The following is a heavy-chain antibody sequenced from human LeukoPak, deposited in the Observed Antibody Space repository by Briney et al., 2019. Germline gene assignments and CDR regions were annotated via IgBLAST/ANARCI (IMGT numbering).Heavy chain of an antibody. Sequence: ASVKVSCKASGYTFTSYYIHWVRQAPGQGLEWMGIINPSGGSTSYAQKFQGRVTMTRDTSTSTVYMELSSLRSEDTAVYYCARDDLSYSISSKYYFDYWGQGTLVTVSS. J-gene: IGHJ4*02. CDR3: ARDDLSYSISSKYYFDY. D-gene: IGHD6-6*01. CDR2: INPSGGST. V-gene: IGHV1-46*01. CDR1: GYTFTSYY.